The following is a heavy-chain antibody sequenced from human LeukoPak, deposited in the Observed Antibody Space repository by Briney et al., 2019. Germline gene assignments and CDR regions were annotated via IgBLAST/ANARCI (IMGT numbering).Heavy chain of an antibody. CDR2: INPSGGST. Sequence: ASVKVSCKASGYTFTSYYMHWVRQAPGQGLEWMGIINPSGGSTSYAQKFQGRVTMTRDMSTSTVYMELSSLRSEDTAVYYCARRPRTTAYLDYWGQGTLVTVSS. V-gene: IGHV1-46*01. CDR1: GYTFTSYY. D-gene: IGHD4-11*01. CDR3: ARRPRTTAYLDY. J-gene: IGHJ4*02.